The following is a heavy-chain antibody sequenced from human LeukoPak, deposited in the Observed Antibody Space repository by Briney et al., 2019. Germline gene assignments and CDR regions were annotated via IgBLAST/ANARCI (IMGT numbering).Heavy chain of an antibody. J-gene: IGHJ4*02. V-gene: IGHV4-34*01. CDR2: INHSGST. Sequence: PSETLSLTCAVYGGSFSGYYWSWIRQPPGKGLEWIGEINHSGSTNYNPSLKSRVTISVDTSKNQFSLKLSSVTAADTAVYDCARGGIGRYFDYWGQGNLVTVSS. CDR3: ARGGIGRYFDY. D-gene: IGHD1-14*01. CDR1: GGSFSGYY.